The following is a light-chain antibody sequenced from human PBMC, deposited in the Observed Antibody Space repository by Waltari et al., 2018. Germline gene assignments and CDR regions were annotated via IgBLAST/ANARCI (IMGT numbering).Light chain of an antibody. CDR1: QSVLYSSNNKNY. V-gene: IGKV4-1*01. CDR2: WSS. CDR3: QQFYALPVT. J-gene: IGKJ4*01. Sequence: DIVMTQSPDSLAVSLGESATINCKSSQSVLYSSNNKNYVAWYQQKPGQPHKLLVYWSSTRESGVPDRFSGSGSGTDFSLTISSLQAEDVAVYYCQQFYALPVTFGGGTNVEIK.